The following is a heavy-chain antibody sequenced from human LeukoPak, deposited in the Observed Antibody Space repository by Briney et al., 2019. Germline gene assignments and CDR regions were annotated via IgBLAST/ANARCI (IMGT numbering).Heavy chain of an antibody. CDR3: ARGRGYYHTYYYYGMDV. V-gene: IGHV4-34*01. D-gene: IGHD3-22*01. J-gene: IGHJ6*02. CDR2: INHSGST. Sequence: TLSLTCAVYGGSFSGYYWSWIRQPPGKGLEWIGEINHSGSTNYNPSLKSRVTISVDTSKNQFSLKLSSVTAADTAVYYCARGRGYYHTYYYYGMDVWGQGTTVTVSS. CDR1: GGSFSGYY.